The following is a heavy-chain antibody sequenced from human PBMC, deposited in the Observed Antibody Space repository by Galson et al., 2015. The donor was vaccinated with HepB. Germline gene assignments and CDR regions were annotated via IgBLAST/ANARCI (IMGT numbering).Heavy chain of an antibody. Sequence: SLRLSCAASGFTFRNYAMHWARQAPGKGPEWVALISYDGRNKYYADSVKGRFTISRDNSKNTLYLQMTSLRAEDTAVYYCARGNYIVEVPAALDDAFDIWGQGTMVSVSS. V-gene: IGHV3-30*04. D-gene: IGHD2-2*01. CDR1: GFTFRNYA. CDR2: ISYDGRNK. CDR3: ARGNYIVEVPAALDDAFDI. J-gene: IGHJ3*02.